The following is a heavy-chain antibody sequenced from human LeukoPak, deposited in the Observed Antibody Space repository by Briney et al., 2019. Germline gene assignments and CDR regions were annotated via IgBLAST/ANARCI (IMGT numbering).Heavy chain of an antibody. CDR2: MNPNNEKT. D-gene: IGHD6-13*01. CDR3: ARSRRYSSSWYDY. CDR1: GYTFTSYD. J-gene: IGHJ4*02. V-gene: IGHV1-8*01. Sequence: ASVKVSCKASGYTFTSYDINWVRQAAGQGLEWMGWMNPNNEKTGYAQKFQGRVAMTRNTSIGTAYMELRSLRSDDTAVYYCARSRRYSSSWYDYWGQGTLVTVSS.